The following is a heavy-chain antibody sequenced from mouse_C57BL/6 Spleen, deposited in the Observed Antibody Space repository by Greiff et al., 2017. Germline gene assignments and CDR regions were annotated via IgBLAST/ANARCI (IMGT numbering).Heavy chain of an antibody. V-gene: IGHV3-6*01. CDR3: ARDRVAMDY. CDR1: GYSITSGYY. J-gene: IGHJ4*01. Sequence: EVHLVESGPGLVKPSQSLSLTCSVTGYSITSGYYWNWIRQFPGNKLEWMGYISYDGSNNYNPSLKNRISITRDTSKNQFFLKLNSVTTEDTATYYCARDRVAMDYWGQGTSVTVSS. CDR2: ISYDGSN.